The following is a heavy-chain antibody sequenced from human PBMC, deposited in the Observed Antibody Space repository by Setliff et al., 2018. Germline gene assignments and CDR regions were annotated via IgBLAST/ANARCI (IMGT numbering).Heavy chain of an antibody. D-gene: IGHD6-13*01. J-gene: IGHJ3*02. CDR1: GFTFSTHS. Sequence: PEGSLRLSCAASGFTFSTHSMNWVRQAPGKGLEWVSSISRSSTYIYYADSMKGRFTISRDNAKNSLYLQMNSLRAEDTAVYYCASAGHSGSWFPFDAFHIWGQGTMVTVS. CDR2: ISRSSTYI. V-gene: IGHV3-21*01. CDR3: ASAGHSGSWFPFDAFHI.